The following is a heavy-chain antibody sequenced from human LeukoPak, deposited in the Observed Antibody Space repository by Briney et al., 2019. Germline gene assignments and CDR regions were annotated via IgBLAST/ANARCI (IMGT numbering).Heavy chain of an antibody. Sequence: PGGSLRLSCAASGFTFEDHGMSWVRQVAGKGLEWVSGIHWSGVGTGYAASVKGRFTISRDNAKNSLYLQMNSLRAEDTAVYYCAKAADYSQGPMDVWGKGTTVTVSS. CDR2: IHWSGVGT. J-gene: IGHJ6*03. CDR1: GFTFEDHG. CDR3: AKAADYSQGPMDV. V-gene: IGHV3-20*04. D-gene: IGHD6-25*01.